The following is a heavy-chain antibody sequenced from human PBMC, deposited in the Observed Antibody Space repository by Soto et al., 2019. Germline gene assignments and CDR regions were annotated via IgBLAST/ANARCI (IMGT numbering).Heavy chain of an antibody. CDR3: ATDFWYCSGGSCYEKFDY. D-gene: IGHD2-15*01. CDR2: FDPEDGET. Sequence: ASVKVSCKVSGYTLTELSMHWVRQAPGKGLEWMGGFDPEDGETIYAQKFQGRVTMTEDTSTDAAYMELSSLRSEDTAVYYCATDFWYCSGGSCYEKFDYWGQGTLVTVSS. J-gene: IGHJ4*02. CDR1: GYTLTELS. V-gene: IGHV1-24*01.